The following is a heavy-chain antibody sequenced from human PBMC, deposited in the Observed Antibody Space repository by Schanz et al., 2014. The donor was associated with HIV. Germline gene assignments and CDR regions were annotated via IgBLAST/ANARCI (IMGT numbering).Heavy chain of an antibody. Sequence: QVQLVQSGTEVKKPGASMNVSCKASGYTFAKYFLIHWVRQAPGQGLEWMGVINPNFGSTAYAQKLQGRATVTWDTSAATVYLELTGLTSDDTAVYYCARAPYISGWYGVDYWGQGTPITVSS. J-gene: IGHJ4*02. CDR2: INPNFGST. CDR1: GYTFAKYF. CDR3: ARAPYISGWYGVDY. D-gene: IGHD6-19*01. V-gene: IGHV1-46*01.